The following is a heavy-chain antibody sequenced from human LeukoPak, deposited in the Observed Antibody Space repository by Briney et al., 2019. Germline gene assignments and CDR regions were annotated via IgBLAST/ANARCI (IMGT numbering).Heavy chain of an antibody. D-gene: IGHD5-24*01. CDR1: GGTFSSYA. CDR2: IIPIFGTA. Sequence: VASVKVSCKASGGTFSSYAISWVRQAPGQGLEWMGGIIPIFGTANYAQKFQGRVTITADESTSTAYMELSSLRSEDTAVYYCARDQWRWLQFQEYYFDYWGQGTLVTVSS. V-gene: IGHV1-69*13. J-gene: IGHJ4*02. CDR3: ARDQWRWLQFQEYYFDY.